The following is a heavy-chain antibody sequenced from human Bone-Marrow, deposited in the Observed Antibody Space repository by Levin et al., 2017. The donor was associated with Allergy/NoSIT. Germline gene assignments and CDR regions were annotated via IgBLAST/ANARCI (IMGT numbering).Heavy chain of an antibody. CDR1: GYTFTGYY. CDR3: ARQNERYFDP. Sequence: ASVKVSCKASGYTFTGYYMHWVRQAPGQGLDWMGWINPNTGDTKYAQKFQDRVTMTRDTSITTVHMDVKRLTSDDTAVYYCARQNERYFDPWGQGTLVTVSS. J-gene: IGHJ4*02. V-gene: IGHV1-2*02. D-gene: IGHD1-1*01. CDR2: INPNTGDT.